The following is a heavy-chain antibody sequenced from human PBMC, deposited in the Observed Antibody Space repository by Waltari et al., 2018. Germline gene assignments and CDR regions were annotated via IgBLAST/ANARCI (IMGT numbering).Heavy chain of an antibody. Sequence: QLQLQASGPGLVKPSETLSLTCTVSGGSISSTSYSWGWVRQPPGKGLECIGNIYYAGRTYYSPSLKSRVTISIDTSKNQFSLKLRSVTAADTAVYYCARHHITGTDRGWLDPWGQGILVTISS. CDR2: IYYAGRT. V-gene: IGHV4-39*07. J-gene: IGHJ5*02. CDR1: GGSISSTSYS. CDR3: ARHHITGTDRGWLDP. D-gene: IGHD1-20*01.